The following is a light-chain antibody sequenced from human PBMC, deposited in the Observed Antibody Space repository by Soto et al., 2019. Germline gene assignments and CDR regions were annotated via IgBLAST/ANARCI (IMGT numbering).Light chain of an antibody. J-gene: IGLJ2*01. V-gene: IGLV4-69*01. Sequence: QPVLTQSPSASASLGASVKLTCTLSSGHSSYAIAWHQQQPEKGPRYLMKLSSDGSHSKGDGIPDRFSGSSSGAERYLTISSXXSEXXXDYYCQTWDTGARVVFGGGTKLTVL. CDR1: SGHSSYA. CDR2: LSSDGSH. CDR3: QTWDTGARVV.